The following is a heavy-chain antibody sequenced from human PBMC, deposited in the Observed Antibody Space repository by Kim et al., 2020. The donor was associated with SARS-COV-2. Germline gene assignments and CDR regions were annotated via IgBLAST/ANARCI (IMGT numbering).Heavy chain of an antibody. V-gene: IGHV3-30*04. CDR3: ARDTPDHRSRWYDV. CDR1: GFTFSNFA. Sequence: GGSLRLSCAASGFTFSNFAMHWVRQAPGKGLEWVAVISYDGSVKYNPDSVKGRFTISRDNSKNTLYLQMNSLRAEDTAVYYCARDTPDHRSRWYDVWGPGTMVTVSS. CDR2: ISYDGSVK. J-gene: IGHJ3*01. D-gene: IGHD6-13*01.